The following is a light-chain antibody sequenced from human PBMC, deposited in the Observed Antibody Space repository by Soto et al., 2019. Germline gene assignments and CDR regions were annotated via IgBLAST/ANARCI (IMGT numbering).Light chain of an antibody. J-gene: IGLJ1*01. CDR1: GSDIGAYNL. CDR3: CSYADTVAYF. CDR2: EVN. V-gene: IGLV2-23*02. Sequence: QSALTQPASVSGSPGQSITISCAGTGSDIGAYNLVSWYQQHTGKTPNLISCEVNTGPPGIANRSSGSKSGDTVSLTISGFQAEYEAEYFCCSYADTVAYFFGPGTQVT.